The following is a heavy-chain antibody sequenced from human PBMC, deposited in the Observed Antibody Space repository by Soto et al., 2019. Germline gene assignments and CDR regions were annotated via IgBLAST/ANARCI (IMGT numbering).Heavy chain of an antibody. Sequence: PGGSLRLSCTASGFTFSSFWVHWVRQVSGKGLEWVGHIRDKPNSYATTYAASVTGRFTVSRDAPENTAYLQMNSLKTEDTAVYYCVRSDYGNSYSGLDVWGQGTTVTVSS. CDR1: GFTFSSFW. CDR3: VRSDYGNSYSGLDV. CDR2: IRDKPNSYAT. D-gene: IGHD3-10*01. J-gene: IGHJ6*02. V-gene: IGHV3-73*01.